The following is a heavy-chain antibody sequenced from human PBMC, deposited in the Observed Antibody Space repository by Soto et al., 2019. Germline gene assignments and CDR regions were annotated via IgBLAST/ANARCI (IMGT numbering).Heavy chain of an antibody. V-gene: IGHV1-3*04. D-gene: IGHD3-16*01. J-gene: IGHJ4*02. CDR1: GYTFTTYA. CDR3: AISLRLGESFDY. CDR2: IHTGNGNT. Sequence: QVQLVQSGAEVKKPGASVQVSCKPSGYTFTTYAIHWVRQAPGQSLEWMEWIHTGNGNTKYSPRFQGRVTITRDTVASTAYMGLSSLRSEDTAVYYCAISLRLGESFDYWGQGTLVTVSS.